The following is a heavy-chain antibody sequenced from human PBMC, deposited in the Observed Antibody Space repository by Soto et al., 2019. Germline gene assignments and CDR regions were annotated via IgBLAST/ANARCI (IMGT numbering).Heavy chain of an antibody. J-gene: IGHJ5*02. D-gene: IGHD3-10*01. CDR1: GYSFSNYW. CDR3: VRVKEELIWPNWFDP. V-gene: IGHV5-51*01. CDR2: IYPDDSDT. Sequence: PGESLKISCKGSGYSFSNYWIGWVRQMPGKGLEWMAIIYPDDSDTKYSSSFQGQVTISADKSISTAYLQWSSLKASDTAMYYCVRVKEELIWPNWFDPWGQGTQVTVSS.